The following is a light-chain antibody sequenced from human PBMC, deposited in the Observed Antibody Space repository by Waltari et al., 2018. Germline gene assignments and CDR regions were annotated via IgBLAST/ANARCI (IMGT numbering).Light chain of an antibody. J-gene: IGKJ2*01. Sequence: DIQMTQSPSSLSASVGDRVNITCRASQSISSYLNWYQQKPGKAPKLLIYAASRLQSGVPSRFSGSGSGTDFTLTISSLQPEDFATYYCQQSYSTPYTFGQGTKLEIK. CDR1: QSISSY. CDR2: AAS. CDR3: QQSYSTPYT. V-gene: IGKV1-39*01.